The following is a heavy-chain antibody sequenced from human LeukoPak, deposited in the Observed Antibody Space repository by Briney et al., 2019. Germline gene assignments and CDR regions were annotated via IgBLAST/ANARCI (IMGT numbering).Heavy chain of an antibody. V-gene: IGHV3-23*01. CDR3: KMGDGSPPLGQ. J-gene: IGHJ4*02. CDR2: ISGSGGST. CDR1: GFTFSNYV. Sequence: GGSLRLSCAASGFTFSNYVLGWVRQAPGKGLQWVSAISGSGGSTYYADSVKGRFTISRDNSGNTLYLQMNSLRAEDTAIYYCKMGDGSPPLGQWGQGTLVTVSS. D-gene: IGHD5-24*01.